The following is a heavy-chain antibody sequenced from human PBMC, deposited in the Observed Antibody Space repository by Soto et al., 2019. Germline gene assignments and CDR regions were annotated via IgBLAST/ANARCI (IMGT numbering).Heavy chain of an antibody. J-gene: IGHJ4*02. CDR1: GFTFSSYG. D-gene: IGHD4-17*01. CDR3: ARDPHGDPYFDY. Sequence: PGGSLRLSCAASGFTFSSYGMHWVRQAPGKGLEWVAVIWYDGSNKYYADSVKGRFTIPRDNSKNTLYLQMNSLRAEDTAVYYCARDPHGDPYFDYWGQGTLVTVSS. V-gene: IGHV3-33*01. CDR2: IWYDGSNK.